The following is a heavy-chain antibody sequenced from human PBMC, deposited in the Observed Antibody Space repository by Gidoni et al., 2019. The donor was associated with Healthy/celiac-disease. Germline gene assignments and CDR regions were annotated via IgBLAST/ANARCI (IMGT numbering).Heavy chain of an antibody. V-gene: IGHV4-31*03. J-gene: IGHJ3*02. CDR1: GGSISSGGYY. CDR2: IYYSGST. Sequence: QVQLQESGPGLVKPSQTLSLTCTVSGGSISSGGYYWSWIRQHPGKGLEWIGYIYYSGSTYYNPSLKSRVTISVDTSKNQFSLKLSSVTAADTAVYYCARDGRYYDSSGLNAVAFDIWGQGTMVTVSS. D-gene: IGHD3-22*01. CDR3: ARDGRYYDSSGLNAVAFDI.